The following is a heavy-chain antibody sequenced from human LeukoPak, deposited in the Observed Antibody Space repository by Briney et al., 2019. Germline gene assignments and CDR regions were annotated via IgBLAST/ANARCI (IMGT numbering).Heavy chain of an antibody. D-gene: IGHD4-17*01. CDR1: GFAFSSYA. V-gene: IGHV3-23*01. CDR2: INYSGGTT. Sequence: GGSLRLSCAASGFAFSSYAMSWVRRAPGKGLEWVSTINYSGGTTYYADSVKGRFTISRDNSKDTLYLQMNSLRAEDTAVYSRAKHTVTTLTPFDYWGQGTLVTVSS. CDR3: AKHTVTTLTPFDY. J-gene: IGHJ4*02.